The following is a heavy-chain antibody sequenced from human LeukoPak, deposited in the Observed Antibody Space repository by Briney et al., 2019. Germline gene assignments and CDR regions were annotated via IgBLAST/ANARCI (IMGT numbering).Heavy chain of an antibody. Sequence: SKTLSLPCTVSGGSISSSSYYWGWIRQPPGKGLEWIGRIYTSGSTNCNPSLKSRVTMSVDTSKSQFSLKLRFVTAADTAVYYCARGEGVLNWFDPCGQGTLVTVSS. CDR3: ARGEGVLNWFDP. D-gene: IGHD3-10*01. V-gene: IGHV4-61*05. CDR1: GGSISSSSYY. CDR2: IYTSGST. J-gene: IGHJ5*02.